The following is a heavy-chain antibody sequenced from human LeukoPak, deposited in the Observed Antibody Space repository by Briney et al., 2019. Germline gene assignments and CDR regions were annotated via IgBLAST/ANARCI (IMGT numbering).Heavy chain of an antibody. CDR3: ARAYSSSWTINYYYYYYYMDV. CDR1: GGSISSISYY. Sequence: SETLSLTCTVSGGSISSISYYWSWIRQPPGKGLEWIGYIYYSGSTNYNPSLKSRVTISVDTSKNQFSLKLSSVTAADTAVYYCARAYSSSWTINYYYYYYYMDVWGKGTTVTISS. D-gene: IGHD6-13*01. V-gene: IGHV4-61*01. J-gene: IGHJ6*03. CDR2: IYYSGST.